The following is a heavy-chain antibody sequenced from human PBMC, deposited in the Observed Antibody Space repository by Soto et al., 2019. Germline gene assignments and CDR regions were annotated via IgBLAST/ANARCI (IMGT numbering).Heavy chain of an antibody. D-gene: IGHD6-13*01. CDR2: IFYTGST. CDR3: ARPKTIGAAAGKGWFDP. Sequence: SETLSLTCPLYGYSIDSMRSYAALIGQPPGKGLEWIGSIFYTGSTYYSPSLKGRLTISVDPSKNQFSLKLTYVTAADTAMYYCARPKTIGAAAGKGWFDPWGQGTLVTVS. V-gene: IGHV4-39*01. J-gene: IGHJ5*02. CDR1: GYSIDSMRSY.